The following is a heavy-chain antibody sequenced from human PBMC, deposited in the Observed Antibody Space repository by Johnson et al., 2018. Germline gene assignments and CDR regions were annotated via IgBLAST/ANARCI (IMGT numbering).Heavy chain of an antibody. J-gene: IGHJ6*03. CDR1: GDSINTFY. D-gene: IGHD3-3*01. V-gene: IGHV4-59*01. CDR3: ARASFEVGSGSYPGGFYYMDV. Sequence: QVQLQESGPGLVKPSETLSLTCTVSGDSINTFYWSWIRQSPGKGLEWIAYISYSGSSTYNPSLKSRVTTSVDTSKNQFFLELSSLTAADTAVYCCARASFEVGSGSYPGGFYYMDVRAKGTPVTVSS. CDR2: ISYSGSS.